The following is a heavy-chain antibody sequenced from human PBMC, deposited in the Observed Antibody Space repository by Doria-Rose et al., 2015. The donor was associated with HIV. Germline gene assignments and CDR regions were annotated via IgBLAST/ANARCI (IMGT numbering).Heavy chain of an antibody. CDR3: ARFRPSRGIYYSLDV. CDR1: GGSISSHY. V-gene: IGHV4-4*09. D-gene: IGHD3-10*01. J-gene: IGHJ6*03. Sequence: CTVSGGSISSHYWNWIRQPPGKGLEWIGYIYSSGSTHYNSSLKSRVTISIDTSKNQFSLKLSSVTAADTAVYYCARFRPSRGIYYSLDVWGKGTTVTVSS. CDR2: IYSSGST.